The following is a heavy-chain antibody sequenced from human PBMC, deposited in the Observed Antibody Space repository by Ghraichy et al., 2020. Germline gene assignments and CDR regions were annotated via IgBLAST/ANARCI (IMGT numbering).Heavy chain of an antibody. CDR2: IYYTGNT. V-gene: IGHV4-31*03. D-gene: IGHD3-22*01. CDR3: AKDYRSSDYSDSSDYPSDAFDI. Sequence: SLNISCTVSGGSISSGGYYWNWIRQHPGKGLEWIGNIYYTGNTYYNPSLRSRLSISVDTSKNQFSLRLNSVTAADTAVYYCAKDYRSSDYSDSSDYPSDAFDIWGPGTMVTVSS. CDR1: GGSISSGGYY. J-gene: IGHJ3*02.